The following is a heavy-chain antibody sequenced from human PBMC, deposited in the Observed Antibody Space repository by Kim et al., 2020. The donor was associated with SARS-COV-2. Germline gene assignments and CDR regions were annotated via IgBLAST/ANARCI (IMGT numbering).Heavy chain of an antibody. V-gene: IGHV1-3*01. D-gene: IGHD3-10*01. J-gene: IGHJ5*02. Sequence: KYSQKCQGRVTITRDTSASTAYMELSSLRSEDTAVYYCASQGRFGPFDPWGQGTLVTVSS. CDR3: ASQGRFGPFDP.